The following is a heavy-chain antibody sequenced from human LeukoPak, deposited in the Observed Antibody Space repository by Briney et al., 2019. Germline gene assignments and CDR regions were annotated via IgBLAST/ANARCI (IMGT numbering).Heavy chain of an antibody. Sequence: SETLSLTCTVSGGSISSSNYFWGWIRQPPGKGLEWIGSIYYSGSTYYNPSLKSRVTISVDTSKNQFSLKLSSVTAADTAVYYCARDRPSDRGNSWFGELLDFDYWGQGTLVTVSS. J-gene: IGHJ4*02. CDR3: ARDRPSDRGNSWFGELLDFDY. CDR1: GGSISSSNYF. D-gene: IGHD3-10*01. CDR2: IYYSGST. V-gene: IGHV4-39*07.